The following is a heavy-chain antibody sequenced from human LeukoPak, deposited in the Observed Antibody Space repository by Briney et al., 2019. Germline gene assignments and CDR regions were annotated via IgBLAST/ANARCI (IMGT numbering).Heavy chain of an antibody. D-gene: IGHD1-1*01. Sequence: GGSLRLSCAASGFTFSSYGMHWVRQAPGKGLEWVAVIWDDGSEKYYADSVKGRFSISRDNSENTLSLQVNSLRAEDTAVYYCARGGANLQFDYWGQGTLVTVSS. J-gene: IGHJ4*02. CDR3: ARGGANLQFDY. CDR1: GFTFSSYG. V-gene: IGHV3-33*01. CDR2: IWDDGSEK.